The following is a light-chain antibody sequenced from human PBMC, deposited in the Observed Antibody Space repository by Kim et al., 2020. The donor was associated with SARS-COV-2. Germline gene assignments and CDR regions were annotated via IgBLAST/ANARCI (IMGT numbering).Light chain of an antibody. V-gene: IGLV1-40*01. J-gene: IGLJ3*02. CDR1: CSNIGAGYP. CDR3: QSYDSSLKWV. Sequence: GQRVTIHCTGTCSNIGAGYPVQGYQQRPGTALKLVIFANNNRPCGVPDRFSASKSGTSAYLAIVGLQADDEADYSCQSYDSSLKWVFGGGTKLTVL. CDR2: ANN.